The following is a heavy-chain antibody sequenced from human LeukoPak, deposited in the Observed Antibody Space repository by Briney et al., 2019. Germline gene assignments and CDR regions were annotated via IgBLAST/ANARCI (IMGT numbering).Heavy chain of an antibody. V-gene: IGHV3-74*01. CDR2: IESDGRT. J-gene: IGHJ4*02. D-gene: IGHD2-8*01. CDR3: AKRGCDTNGCPYYFDY. CDR1: GFTLSSHW. Sequence: GGSLRLSCAASGFTLSSHWMHWVRQVPGKGLVSVSRIESDGRTAYADSVKGRFTISRDNFKNTLYLQMNSLRAEDTAVYYCAKRGCDTNGCPYYFDYWGQGTLVTVSS.